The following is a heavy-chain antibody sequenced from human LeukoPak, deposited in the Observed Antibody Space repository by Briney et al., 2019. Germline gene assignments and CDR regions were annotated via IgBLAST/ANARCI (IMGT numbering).Heavy chain of an antibody. CDR3: ATSRVAYYDFWSGYHPQTFDI. CDR2: IYYSGST. J-gene: IGHJ3*02. CDR1: GGSISSNY. D-gene: IGHD3-3*01. V-gene: IGHV4-59*01. Sequence: SETLSLTCTVSGGSISSNYWSWIRQPPGKGLEWIGYIYYSGSTNYNSSLKSRVTISVDTSKNQFSLKLSFLTAADTAVYYCATSRVAYYDFWSGYHPQTFDIWGQGTMVTVSS.